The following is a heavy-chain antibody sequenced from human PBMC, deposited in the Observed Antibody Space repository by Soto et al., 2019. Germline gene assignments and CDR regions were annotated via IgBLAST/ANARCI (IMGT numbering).Heavy chain of an antibody. Sequence: SETLSLTCTVSGGSISSGGYYWSWIRQHPGKGLEWIGYIYYSGSTYYNPSLKSRVTISVDTSKNQFSLKLSSVTAADTAVYYCARDRLAVAAPAGWFDPWGQGTLVTVSS. J-gene: IGHJ5*02. CDR2: IYYSGST. D-gene: IGHD6-19*01. CDR3: ARDRLAVAAPAGWFDP. V-gene: IGHV4-31*03. CDR1: GGSISSGGYY.